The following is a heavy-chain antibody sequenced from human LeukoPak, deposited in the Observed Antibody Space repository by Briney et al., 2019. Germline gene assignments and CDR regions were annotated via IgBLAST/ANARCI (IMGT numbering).Heavy chain of an antibody. V-gene: IGHV1-69*01. D-gene: IGHD6-6*01. J-gene: IGHJ6*03. CDR2: VIPIFGTA. CDR1: GGTFSSYA. Sequence: SVKVSCKASGGTFSSYAISWVRQAPGQGLEWMGGVIPIFGTANYAQKFQGRVTITADESTSTAYMELSSLRSEDTAVYYCARESRQLVGSRSRYYYYYYMDVWGKGTTVTVSS. CDR3: ARESRQLVGSRSRYYYYYYMDV.